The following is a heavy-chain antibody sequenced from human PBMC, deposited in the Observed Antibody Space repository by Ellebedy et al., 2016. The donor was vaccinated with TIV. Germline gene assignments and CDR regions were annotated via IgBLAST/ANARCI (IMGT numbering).Heavy chain of an antibody. V-gene: IGHV4-31*03. CDR2: INYSVYT. J-gene: IGHJ4*02. CDR1: GDSITSGGCY. Sequence: SETLSLTXTVSGDSITSGGCYWSWIRQHPGTGLKWIGSINYSVYTYYNPSLKSRVSMSMDASKNQFSLRLTSVTAADTAVYYCAREGDGRFGELKTLGYWGQGTLVTVSS. D-gene: IGHD3-10*01. CDR3: AREGDGRFGELKTLGY.